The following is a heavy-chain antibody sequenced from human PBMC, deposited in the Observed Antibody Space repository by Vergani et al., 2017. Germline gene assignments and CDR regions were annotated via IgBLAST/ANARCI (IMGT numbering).Heavy chain of an antibody. CDR2: INPNSGGT. J-gene: IGHJ6*03. D-gene: IGHD3-10*01. CDR3: VVRGNTEVSYMDV. V-gene: IGHV1-2*02. Sequence: QVQLVQSGAEVKKPGASVKVSCKASGYTFTGYYMHWVRQAPGQGLEWMGWINPNSGGTNYAQKFQGRVTITADKSTSTAYMELSSLRSEDTAVYYCVVRGNTEVSYMDVWGKGTTVTVSS. CDR1: GYTFTGYY.